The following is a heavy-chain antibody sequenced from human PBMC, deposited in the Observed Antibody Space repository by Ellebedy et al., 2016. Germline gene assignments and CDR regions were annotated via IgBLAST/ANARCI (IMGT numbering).Heavy chain of an antibody. CDR3: AKDEGGYSYGSASYYYYGMDV. D-gene: IGHD5-18*01. CDR1: GFTFSSYG. J-gene: IGHJ6*02. V-gene: IGHV3-30*18. Sequence: GGSLRLSCAASGFTFSSYGMHWVRQAPGKGLEWVAVISYDGSNKYYADSVKGRFTISRDNSKNTLYLQMNSLRAEDTAVYYCAKDEGGYSYGSASYYYYGMDVWGQGTTVTVSS. CDR2: ISYDGSNK.